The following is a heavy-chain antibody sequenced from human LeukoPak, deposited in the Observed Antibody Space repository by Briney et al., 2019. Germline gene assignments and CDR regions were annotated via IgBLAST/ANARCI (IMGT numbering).Heavy chain of an antibody. CDR2: IYYSGST. CDR1: GGSISSYY. V-gene: IGHV4-59*01. J-gene: IGHJ4*02. D-gene: IGHD6-6*01. CDR3: ARETGYSSSSVFDY. Sequence: PSETLSLTCTVSGGSISSYYWSWIRQPPGKGLEWIGYIYYSGSTNYNPSLKSRVTISVDTSKNQFSLKLSSATAADTAVYYCARETGYSSSSVFDYWGQGTLVTVSS.